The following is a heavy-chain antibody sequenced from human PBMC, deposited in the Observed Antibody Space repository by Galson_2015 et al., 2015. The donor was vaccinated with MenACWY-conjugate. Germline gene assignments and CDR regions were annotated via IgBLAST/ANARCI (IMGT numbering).Heavy chain of an antibody. V-gene: IGHV7-4-1*02. Sequence: SGYTFTRSSIHWVRQAPGQGLEWMGWLNTDTGKPNYAQGFTGRFVFSLDTSVSTAYLQISSLRAEDTAVYYCARNGDYIGIDYWGQGTLVTVSS. D-gene: IGHD4-17*01. CDR2: LNTDTGKP. CDR3: ARNGDYIGIDY. J-gene: IGHJ4*02. CDR1: GYTFTRSS.